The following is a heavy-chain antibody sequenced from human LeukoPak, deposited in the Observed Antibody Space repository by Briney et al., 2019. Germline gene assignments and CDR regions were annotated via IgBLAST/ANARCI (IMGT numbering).Heavy chain of an antibody. CDR2: IYYSGST. D-gene: IGHD4-17*01. Sequence: SQTLSLTCTVSGGSISSGDYYWSWIRQPPGKGLEWIGYIYYSGSTYYNPSLKSRVTISVDTSKNQFSLKLSSVTAADTAVYYCATDQLFYGDSRGYWGQGTLVAVSS. J-gene: IGHJ4*02. V-gene: IGHV4-30-4*01. CDR3: ATDQLFYGDSRGY. CDR1: GGSISSGDYY.